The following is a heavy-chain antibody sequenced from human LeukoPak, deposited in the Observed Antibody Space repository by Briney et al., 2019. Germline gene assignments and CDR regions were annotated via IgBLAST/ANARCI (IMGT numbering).Heavy chain of an antibody. CDR3: ARDPMPIRYFDWLPPGY. V-gene: IGHV1-3*01. D-gene: IGHD3-9*01. CDR1: GYTFTSYA. CDR2: INAGNGNT. J-gene: IGHJ4*02. Sequence: ASVKVSCKASGYTFTSYAMHWVRQAPGQRLEWMGWINAGNGNTKYSQKFQGRVTITRDTSASTAYMELSSLRSEDTAVYYCARDPMPIRYFDWLPPGYWGQGTLVTVSS.